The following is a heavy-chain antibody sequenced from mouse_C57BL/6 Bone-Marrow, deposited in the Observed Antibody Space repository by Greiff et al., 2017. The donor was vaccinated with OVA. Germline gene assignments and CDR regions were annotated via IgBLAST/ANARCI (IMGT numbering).Heavy chain of an antibody. D-gene: IGHD1-1*01. CDR3: ALFITTDD. CDR1: GYAFSSSW. Sequence: QVQLKESGPELVKPGASVKISCKASGYAFSSSWMNWVKQRPGKGLEWIGRIYPGDGDTNYNGKFKGKATLTADKSSSTAYMQLSSLTSEDSAVYFCALFITTDDWGQGTSVTVSS. CDR2: IYPGDGDT. V-gene: IGHV1-82*01. J-gene: IGHJ4*01.